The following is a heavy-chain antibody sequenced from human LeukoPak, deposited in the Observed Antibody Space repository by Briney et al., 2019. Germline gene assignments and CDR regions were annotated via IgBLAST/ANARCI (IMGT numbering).Heavy chain of an antibody. J-gene: IGHJ4*02. V-gene: IGHV3-30*03. CDR1: GFTFSSYG. Sequence: QPGGSLRLSCAASGFTFSSYGIHWVRLAPGKGLEWVAVISNDGSKKYYGDSVKGRFTISRDNRNNTLYLQMNSLRAEDTAVYYCARDSGFGESYDYWGQGTLVTVSS. CDR3: ARDSGFGESYDY. D-gene: IGHD3-10*01. CDR2: ISNDGSKK.